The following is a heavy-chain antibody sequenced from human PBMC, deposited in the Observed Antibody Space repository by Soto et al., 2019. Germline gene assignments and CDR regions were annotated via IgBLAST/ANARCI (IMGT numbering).Heavy chain of an antibody. CDR1: GFTFSSYA. CDR3: ASDLVGASDSYGLDV. D-gene: IGHD1-26*01. J-gene: IGHJ6*02. Sequence: PGGSLRLSCAASGFTFSSYAMSWVRQAPGKGLEWVSAISGSGGSTYYADSVKGRFTISRDNSKNRLYLQMNSLRAEDTAVYYCASDLVGASDSYGLDVWGQGTPVTVSS. V-gene: IGHV3-23*01. CDR2: ISGSGGST.